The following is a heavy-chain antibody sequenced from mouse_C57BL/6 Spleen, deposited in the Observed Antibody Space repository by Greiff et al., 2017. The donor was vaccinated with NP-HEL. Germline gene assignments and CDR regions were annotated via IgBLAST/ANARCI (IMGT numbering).Heavy chain of an antibody. D-gene: IGHD5-2*01. Sequence: EVQLQQSGPELVKPGASVKMSCTASGYTFTDYNMHWVKQSPGKSLEWIGYINPNNGGNSYNQKFKGKVTLTVNKSSSTAYMEIRSLTSEDSAVYYGGRAEYRAMDYWGQGTSVTVSS. CDR1: GYTFTDYN. CDR2: INPNNGGN. V-gene: IGHV1-22*01. CDR3: GRAEYRAMDY. J-gene: IGHJ4*01.